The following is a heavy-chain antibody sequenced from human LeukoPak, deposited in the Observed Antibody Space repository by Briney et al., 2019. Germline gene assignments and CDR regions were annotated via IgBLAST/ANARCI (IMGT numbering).Heavy chain of an antibody. CDR2: IYYSGST. CDR1: GGSISSYY. CDR3: ARLGGSYYYDSSGYYRGDY. Sequence: SETPSLTCTVSGGSISSYYWSWIRQPPGKGLEWIGYIYYSGSTNYNPSLKSRVTVSVDTSRNQFSLKLSSVTAADTAVYYCARLGGSYYYDSSGYYRGDYCGQGTLVTVSS. V-gene: IGHV4-59*08. D-gene: IGHD3-22*01. J-gene: IGHJ4*02.